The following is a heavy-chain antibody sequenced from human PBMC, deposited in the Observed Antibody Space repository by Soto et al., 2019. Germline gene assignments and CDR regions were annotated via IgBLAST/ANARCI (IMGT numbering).Heavy chain of an antibody. CDR2: ISYDGSNK. CDR3: ARDLSYYDSSGYRALGR. Sequence: PGGSLRLSCAASGFTFSSYAMHWVRQAPGKGLEWVAVISYDGSNKYYADSVKGRFTISRDNSKNTLYLQMNSLRAEDTAVYYCARDLSYYDSSGYRALGRWGQGTLVTVSS. J-gene: IGHJ4*02. CDR1: GFTFSSYA. V-gene: IGHV3-30-3*01. D-gene: IGHD3-22*01.